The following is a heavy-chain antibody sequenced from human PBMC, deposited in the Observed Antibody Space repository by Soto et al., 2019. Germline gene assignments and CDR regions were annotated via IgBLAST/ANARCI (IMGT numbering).Heavy chain of an antibody. CDR2: IYPGDSDT. CDR1: GYSFTSYW. V-gene: IGHV5-51*01. CDR3: AKTGTYYDFWSGYPIDY. D-gene: IGHD3-3*01. J-gene: IGHJ4*02. Sequence: PGESLKISCKGSGYSFTSYWIGWVRQMPGKGLEWMGIIYPGDSDTRYSPSFQGQVTVSADKSISTAYLQWSSLKASDTAMYYCAKTGTYYDFWSGYPIDYWGQGTLVTVSS.